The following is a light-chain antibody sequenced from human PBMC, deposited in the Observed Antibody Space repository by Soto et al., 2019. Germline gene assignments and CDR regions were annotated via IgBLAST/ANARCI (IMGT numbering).Light chain of an antibody. CDR1: SSNIGAGYD. Sequence: QSVLTQPPSVSGAPGQRVTISCTGGSSNIGAGYDVHWYQQLPGTAPKLLVSGNTNRPSGVPDRFSGSKSGTSASLAITGLQAEEEADYYCQAFDSRLSGWVFGGGTKLTVL. V-gene: IGLV1-40*01. J-gene: IGLJ3*02. CDR2: GNT. CDR3: QAFDSRLSGWV.